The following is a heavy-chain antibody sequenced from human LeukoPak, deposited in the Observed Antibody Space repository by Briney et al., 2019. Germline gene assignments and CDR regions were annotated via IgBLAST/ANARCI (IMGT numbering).Heavy chain of an antibody. CDR2: IYSSGST. Sequence: PSETLSLTCSVSGASISSNCWSWIRQPAGKGLEWIGRIYSSGSTNYNPSLESRVTMSVDTSKNQFSLKVTSVTAADTAVYYCARDSVATGRYFDLWGRGTLVTVSS. CDR3: ARDSVATGRYFDL. J-gene: IGHJ2*01. D-gene: IGHD5-12*01. CDR1: GASISSNC. V-gene: IGHV4-4*07.